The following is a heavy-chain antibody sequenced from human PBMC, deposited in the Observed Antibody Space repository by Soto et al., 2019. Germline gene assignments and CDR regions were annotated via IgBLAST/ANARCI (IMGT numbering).Heavy chain of an antibody. CDR3: AKGDILTGSKEGWDY. CDR1: GFTFRSYA. J-gene: IGHJ4*02. V-gene: IGHV3-23*01. CDR2: IDGSGAGA. D-gene: IGHD3-9*01. Sequence: EVQLLESGGGLVQPGGSLRLSCAASGFTFRSYAMSWVRQAPGRGLECVSSIDGSGAGAYYADSVKGRFTISRDNSKNTLDLQMNSLRAEDKAVYYWAKGDILTGSKEGWDYWGQGTLVTVSS.